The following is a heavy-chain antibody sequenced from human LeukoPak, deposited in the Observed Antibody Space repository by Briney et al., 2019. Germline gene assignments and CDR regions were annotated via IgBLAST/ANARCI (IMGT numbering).Heavy chain of an antibody. J-gene: IGHJ4*02. CDR3: AISSGYPPLKFDY. CDR2: IYHSGST. CDR1: GGSISSSSW. V-gene: IGHV4-4*02. D-gene: IGHD5-12*01. Sequence: SGTLSLTCAVSGGSISSSSWWSWVRQPPGKGLEWIGEIYHSGSTNYNPSLKSRVTISVDKSKNQFSLKLSSVTAADTAVYYCAISSGYPPLKFDYWGQGTLVTVSS.